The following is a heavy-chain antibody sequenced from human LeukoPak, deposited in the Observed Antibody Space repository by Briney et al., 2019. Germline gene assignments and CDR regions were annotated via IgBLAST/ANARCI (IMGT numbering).Heavy chain of an antibody. CDR3: ARDLSHITTPRAFDI. CDR2: ISSSGADT. V-gene: IGHV3-23*01. J-gene: IGHJ3*02. D-gene: IGHD1-1*01. Sequence: PGGSLRLSCAASGFTFSNYAMTWVRQAPGKGLEWVSSISSSGADTYNADSVKGRFTISRDNSKNTLYLQMNSLRAEDTAVYYCARDLSHITTPRAFDIWGQGTMVTVSS. CDR1: GFTFSNYA.